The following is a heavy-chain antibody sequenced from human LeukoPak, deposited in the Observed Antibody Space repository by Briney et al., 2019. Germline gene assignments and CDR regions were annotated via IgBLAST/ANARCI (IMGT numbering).Heavy chain of an antibody. CDR2: ISSSSSYI. CDR1: GFTFSSYE. CDR3: ARSTDVLLWFGELFSEKRDFDY. Sequence: GSLRLSCAASGFTFSSYEMNWVRQAPGKGLEWVSSISSSSSYIYYADSVKGRFTISRDNAKNSLYLQMNSLRAEDTAVYYCARSTDVLLWFGELFSEKRDFDYWGQGTLVTVSS. D-gene: IGHD3-10*01. V-gene: IGHV3-21*01. J-gene: IGHJ4*02.